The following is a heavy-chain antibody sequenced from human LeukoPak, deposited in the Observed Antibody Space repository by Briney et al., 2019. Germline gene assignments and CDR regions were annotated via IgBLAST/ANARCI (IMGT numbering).Heavy chain of an antibody. CDR1: GGSFSGYY. CDR2: VYYSGNT. CDR3: ARGYGISWFYFDS. D-gene: IGHD6-13*01. V-gene: IGHV4-34*11. Sequence: SETLSLTCAVYGGSFSGYYWSWIRQPPGKGLEWIGYVYYSGNTNYNPSLKSRVTISVDTSKNQFSLKLNSVTAADTAVYYCARGYGISWFYFDSWGQGTLVTVSS. J-gene: IGHJ4*02.